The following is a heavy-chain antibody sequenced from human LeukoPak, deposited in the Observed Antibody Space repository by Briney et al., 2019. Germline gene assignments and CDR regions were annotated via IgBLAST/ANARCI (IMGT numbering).Heavy chain of an antibody. CDR2: INPSGGST. Sequence: ASVKVSCKASGYTFTSYSIHWVRQAPGQGLKWLGIINPSGGSTSYAQKFQGRVTMTRDTSTSTVYMELSSLRSEDTAVYYCARVVDYYDSSGYAPQYYFDYWGQGTLVTVSS. CDR1: GYTFTSYS. V-gene: IGHV1-46*01. CDR3: ARVVDYYDSSGYAPQYYFDY. D-gene: IGHD3-22*01. J-gene: IGHJ4*02.